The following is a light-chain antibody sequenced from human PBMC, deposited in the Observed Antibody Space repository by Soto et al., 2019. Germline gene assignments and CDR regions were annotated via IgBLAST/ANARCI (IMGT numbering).Light chain of an antibody. CDR2: GAS. V-gene: IGKV3-20*01. CDR1: QSVTAR. Sequence: IVLTHYPRTLSLYPGERVTLSCRASQSVTARLAWYQHKPGQAPTLLMSGASNRASGVPVRFSGSGSGTDFTLTITRLEPEDFALYYCPQYGVSPITFGLGTRLEI. J-gene: IGKJ5*01. CDR3: PQYGVSPIT.